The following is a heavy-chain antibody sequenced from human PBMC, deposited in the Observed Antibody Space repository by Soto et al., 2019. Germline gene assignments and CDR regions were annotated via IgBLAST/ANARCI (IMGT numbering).Heavy chain of an antibody. J-gene: IGHJ5*02. CDR3: ARDSGFVVVPAAMPVLGWFDP. CDR1: GYTFTSYA. Sequence: ASVKVSCKASGYTFTSYAMHWVRQAPGQRLEWMGWINAGNGNTKYSQKFQGRATITRDTSASTAYMELSGLRSEDTAVYYCARDSGFVVVPAAMPVLGWFDPWGQGTLVTVSS. V-gene: IGHV1-3*01. D-gene: IGHD2-2*01. CDR2: INAGNGNT.